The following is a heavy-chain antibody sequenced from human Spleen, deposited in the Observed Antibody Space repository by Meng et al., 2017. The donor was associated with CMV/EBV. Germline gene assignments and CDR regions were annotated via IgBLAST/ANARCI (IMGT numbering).Heavy chain of an antibody. D-gene: IGHD7-27*01. J-gene: IGHJ4*02. V-gene: IGHV1-2*02. CDR3: ARDNNWGPDY. CDR2: VNPNSGGT. Sequence: ASVKVSCKASGYTFTNYDINWVRQATGQGLEWLGWVNPNSGGTNYAQKFHGRVTMTRDTSISTAYMEVSRLRSDDTAVYYCARDNNWGPDYWGQGTLVTVSS. CDR1: GYTFTNYD.